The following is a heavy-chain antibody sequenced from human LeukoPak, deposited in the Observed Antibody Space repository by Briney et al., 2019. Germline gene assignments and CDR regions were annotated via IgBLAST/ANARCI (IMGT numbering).Heavy chain of an antibody. J-gene: IGHJ6*02. V-gene: IGHV1-58*02. CDR2: IVVGSGNT. D-gene: IGHD5-18*01. Sequence: SVKVSCKASGFTFSISAIQWVRQARGQRLEWIGWIVVGSGNTNYAQKFQERVTITRDRSTSTAYMELSSLRSEDTAVYYCAADRNPSLFYSYGLSDSGMDVWGQGTTVTVSS. CDR1: GFTFSISA. CDR3: AADRNPSLFYSYGLSDSGMDV.